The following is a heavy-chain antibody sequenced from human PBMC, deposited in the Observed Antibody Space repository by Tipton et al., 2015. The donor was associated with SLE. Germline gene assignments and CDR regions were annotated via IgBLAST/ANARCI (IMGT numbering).Heavy chain of an antibody. CDR2: IYTSGST. J-gene: IGHJ4*02. D-gene: IGHD2-15*01. V-gene: IGHV4-4*08. CDR3: ARDRVGGGGHFDY. Sequence: TLSLTCTVSGVSISSYYWSWIRQPPGKGLEWIGYIYTSGSTNYNPSLNSRVTISVDTSKNQFSLKLSSVTAADTAVYYCARDRVGGGGHFDYWGQGTLVTVSS. CDR1: GVSISSYY.